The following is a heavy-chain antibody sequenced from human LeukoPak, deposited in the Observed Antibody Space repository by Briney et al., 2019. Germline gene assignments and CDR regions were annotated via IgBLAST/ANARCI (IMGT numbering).Heavy chain of an antibody. CDR3: ARALGIGEQQLVVAGHTGPLFDY. J-gene: IGHJ4*02. V-gene: IGHV4-34*01. D-gene: IGHD6-13*01. CDR1: GGSFSGYY. Sequence: SEILSLTCAVYGGSFSGYYWSWIRQPPGKGLEWIGEINHSGSTNYNPSLKSRVTISVDTSKNQFSLKLSSVTAADTAVYYCARALGIGEQQLVVAGHTGPLFDYWGQGTLVTVSS. CDR2: INHSGST.